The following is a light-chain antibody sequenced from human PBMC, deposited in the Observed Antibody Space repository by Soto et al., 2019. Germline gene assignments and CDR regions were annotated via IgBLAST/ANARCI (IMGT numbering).Light chain of an antibody. V-gene: IGKV1-5*01. J-gene: IGKJ4*01. CDR1: QSIGSW. CDR3: LQHKSYPRT. Sequence: DIQMTQSPSTLSPSVGDRVIITCRASQSIGSWLAWYQQKPGKAPMLLIYHASSLESGVPSRFSGSGSGTEFTLTISSLQPEDFATYYCLQHKSYPRTFGGGTKVDIK. CDR2: HAS.